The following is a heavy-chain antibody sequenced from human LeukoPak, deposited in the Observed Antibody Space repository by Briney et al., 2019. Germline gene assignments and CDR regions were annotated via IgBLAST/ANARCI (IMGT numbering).Heavy chain of an antibody. CDR3: ARRIGDSYFYGMDL. CDR2: IRSKEYSYAT. J-gene: IGHJ6*02. D-gene: IGHD3-16*02. Sequence: GGSLKLSCAASGFIFSASPIHWVRQAPGRGLEWVGRIRSKEYSYATACAESLRGRCTVSRDDSENTAYLQMSSLKTEDTAVYYCARRIGDSYFYGMDLWGQGTPVTVSS. V-gene: IGHV3-73*01. CDR1: GFIFSASP.